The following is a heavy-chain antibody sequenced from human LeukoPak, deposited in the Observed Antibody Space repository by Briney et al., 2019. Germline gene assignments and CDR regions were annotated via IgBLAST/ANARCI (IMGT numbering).Heavy chain of an antibody. Sequence: VGSLRLSCAASGSTFSDYYMSWIRQAPGKGLEWVSYISSSGSTIYYADSVKGRFTISRDNAKNSLYLQMNSLRAEDTAVYYCASRAGIAVAGLPVWGQGTLVTVSS. CDR1: GSTFSDYY. V-gene: IGHV3-11*01. D-gene: IGHD6-19*01. J-gene: IGHJ4*02. CDR3: ASRAGIAVAGLPV. CDR2: ISSSGSTI.